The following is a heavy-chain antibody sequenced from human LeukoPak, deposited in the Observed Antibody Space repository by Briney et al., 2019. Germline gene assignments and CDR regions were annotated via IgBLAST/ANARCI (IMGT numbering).Heavy chain of an antibody. CDR1: GGSISSYY. J-gene: IGHJ4*02. CDR3: AREGPDSGYDY. D-gene: IGHD5-12*01. CDR2: IYYSGST. Sequence: PSETLSLTCTVSGGSISSYYWSWIRQPPGKGLERIGYIYYSGSTNYNPSLKSRVTISVDTSKNQFSLKLSSVTAADTAVYYCAREGPDSGYDYWGQGTLVTVSS. V-gene: IGHV4-59*12.